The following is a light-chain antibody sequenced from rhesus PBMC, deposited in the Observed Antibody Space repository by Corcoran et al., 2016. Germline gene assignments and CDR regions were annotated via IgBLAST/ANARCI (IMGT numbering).Light chain of an antibody. CDR1: QTIASW. V-gene: IGKV1-22*01. CDR2: EAS. J-gene: IGKJ4*01. CDR3: PQYSSSPA. Sequence: DIQMTQSPSSLSASAGDTVTITCRASQTIASWLVWYQQKPGKAPKPLIYEASTLQSGVPSSFAGSGSGIDFSLTVSSLQSEDFATYCCPQYSSSPAFGGGTKVEIE.